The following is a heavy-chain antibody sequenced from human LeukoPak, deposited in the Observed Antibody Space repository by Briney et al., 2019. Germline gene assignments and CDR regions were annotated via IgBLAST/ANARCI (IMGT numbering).Heavy chain of an antibody. CDR3: ARDSRRVGATGGSDY. Sequence: GGSLRLSCVASGFTFSDYWMSWVRQAPGKGLEWVANIKQDGSEKNYVDSVKGRSTISRDNAKNSPYLQLNSLRADDTAVYYCARDSRRVGATGGSDYWGQGTLVTVSS. CDR1: GFTFSDYW. J-gene: IGHJ4*02. V-gene: IGHV3-7*03. CDR2: IKQDGSEK. D-gene: IGHD1-26*01.